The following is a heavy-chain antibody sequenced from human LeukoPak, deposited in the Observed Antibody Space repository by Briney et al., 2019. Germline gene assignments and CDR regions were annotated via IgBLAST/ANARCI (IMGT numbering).Heavy chain of an antibody. V-gene: IGHV1-69*05. J-gene: IGHJ6*03. CDR3: ARDQGPHYYYYMDV. CDR2: IIPSFGTA. Sequence: SVNVSCKASGVTFSSYAISWVRQAPGQGLELMGGIIPSFGTANYAQKVQGRVTITTDESTSTAYMELSSLRSEDPAVSYCARDQGPHYYYYMDVWGKGTTVTVSS. CDR1: GVTFSSYA.